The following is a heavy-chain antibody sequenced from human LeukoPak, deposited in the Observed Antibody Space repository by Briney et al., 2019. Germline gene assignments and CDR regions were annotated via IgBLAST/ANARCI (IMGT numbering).Heavy chain of an antibody. D-gene: IGHD3-9*01. CDR3: AKDLRYYDIFREGTRDY. Sequence: PGGSLRLSCAASGFTFSSYSMNWVRQAPGKGLEWVSSISSSSSYIYYADSVKGRFTISRDNAKNTLYLQMNSLRAEDTAVYYCAKDLRYYDIFREGTRDYWGQGTLVTVSS. V-gene: IGHV3-21*04. J-gene: IGHJ4*02. CDR1: GFTFSSYS. CDR2: ISSSSSYI.